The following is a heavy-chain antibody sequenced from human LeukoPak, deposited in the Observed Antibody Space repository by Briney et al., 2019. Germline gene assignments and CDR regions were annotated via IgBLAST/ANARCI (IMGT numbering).Heavy chain of an antibody. D-gene: IGHD6-19*01. V-gene: IGHV3-30*03. CDR1: GFTFSSYG. J-gene: IGHJ4*02. Sequence: GRSLRLSCAASGFTFSSYGMHWVRQAPGKGLEWVAVISYDGSNKYYADSVKGRFTISRDNSKNTLYLQMNSLRAEDTAVYYCARSPWRSSGWYAPWAYWGQGTLVTVSS. CDR3: ARSPWRSSGWYAPWAY. CDR2: ISYDGSNK.